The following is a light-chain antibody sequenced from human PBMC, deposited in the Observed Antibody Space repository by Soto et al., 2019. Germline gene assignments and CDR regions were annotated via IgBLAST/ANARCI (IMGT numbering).Light chain of an antibody. Sequence: QSVLTQPASVSGSPGQSITISCTGTSSDVGGYNYVSWYQQHPGKAPKLMIYEVSNRPSGVSSRVSGSKSGNTASLTISGLQAEDEADYYCSSYTSSSTWVFGGGTKLTVL. CDR1: SSDVGGYNY. J-gene: IGLJ3*02. CDR2: EVS. CDR3: SSYTSSSTWV. V-gene: IGLV2-14*01.